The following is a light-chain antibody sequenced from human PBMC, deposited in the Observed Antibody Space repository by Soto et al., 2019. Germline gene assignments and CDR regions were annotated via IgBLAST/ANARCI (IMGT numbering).Light chain of an antibody. Sequence: DIQMTQSPSTLSASVGNSVTITCRASQSITRSLAWYQQKLGKAPKLLIYDASSLQIGVPSRFSGSGSGTDFTLIVSSLQPDDFATYYCQQYNNYPLTFGGGTKVDI. J-gene: IGKJ4*01. V-gene: IGKV1-5*01. CDR1: QSITRS. CDR3: QQYNNYPLT. CDR2: DAS.